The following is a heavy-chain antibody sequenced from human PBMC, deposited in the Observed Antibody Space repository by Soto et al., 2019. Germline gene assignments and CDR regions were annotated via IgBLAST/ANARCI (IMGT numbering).Heavy chain of an antibody. CDR1: GYSISSGYY. Sequence: SETLSLTCAVSGYSISSGYYWGWIRQPPGKGLEWIGSIYHSGSTYYNPSLKSRVTISVDTSKNQFSLKLSSVTAADTAVYYCARDDSSSWGMDVWGQGTTVTV. CDR2: IYHSGST. D-gene: IGHD6-6*01. V-gene: IGHV4-38-2*02. J-gene: IGHJ6*02. CDR3: ARDDSSSWGMDV.